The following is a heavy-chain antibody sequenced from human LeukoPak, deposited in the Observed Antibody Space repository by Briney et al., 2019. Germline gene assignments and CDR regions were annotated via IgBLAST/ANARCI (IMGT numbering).Heavy chain of an antibody. J-gene: IGHJ4*02. D-gene: IGHD4-17*01. V-gene: IGHV1-24*01. Sequence: GASVKVSCKVSGYSLSELTMHWVRHAPGKGLEWMGGFDPGMAETIYAEKFQGRITMTEDTSTDTAYMELSSLRSEDTAVYYCAPGHEYGLLDYWGQGTLDTVSS. CDR3: APGHEYGLLDY. CDR1: GYSLSELT. CDR2: FDPGMAET.